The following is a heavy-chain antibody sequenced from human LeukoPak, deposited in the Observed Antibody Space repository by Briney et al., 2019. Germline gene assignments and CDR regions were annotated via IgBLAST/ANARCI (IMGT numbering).Heavy chain of an antibody. CDR3: ARKGCSGGSCPFDY. CDR2: IYYSGST. J-gene: IGHJ4*02. CDR1: GGSISSGGYY. D-gene: IGHD2-15*01. V-gene: IGHV4-31*03. Sequence: KPSQTLSLTCTVSGGSISSGGYYWSWIRQHPGKGLGWIGYIYYSGSTYYNPSLKSRVTISVDTSKNQFSLKLSSVTATDTAVYYWARKGCSGGSCPFDYWGQGTLVTVSS.